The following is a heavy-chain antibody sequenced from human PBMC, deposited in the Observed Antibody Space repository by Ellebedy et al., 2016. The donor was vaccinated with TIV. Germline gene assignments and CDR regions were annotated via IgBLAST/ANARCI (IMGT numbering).Heavy chain of an antibody. J-gene: IGHJ4*02. CDR3: AALPYISTSSAH. CDR1: GYTFTAYH. D-gene: IGHD6-13*01. V-gene: IGHV1-2*02. Sequence: ASVKVSCKASGYTFTAYHIHWVRQAPGQGLEWMGWIYPYNGDTNYAQKFQGRVTMTRDTSISTGYMELSGLKSDDTAVYYCAALPYISTSSAHWGQGTLVTVSS. CDR2: IYPYNGDT.